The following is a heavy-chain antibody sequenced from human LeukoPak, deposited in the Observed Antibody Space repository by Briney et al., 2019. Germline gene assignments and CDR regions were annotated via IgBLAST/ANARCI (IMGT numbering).Heavy chain of an antibody. CDR3: ATDRLEIYALHI. CDR1: GYSLSDLS. D-gene: IGHD1-1*01. CDR2: FEPEEGEHGET. Sequence: ASVKVSCRVSGYSLSDLSIHWVRHVPGKGLEWMGGFEPEEGEHGETIYAQKFEGRLTLTEDTATDTAYMELVSLTSADTAVYYCATDRLEIYALHIWGQGTVVTVSS. J-gene: IGHJ3*02. V-gene: IGHV1-24*01.